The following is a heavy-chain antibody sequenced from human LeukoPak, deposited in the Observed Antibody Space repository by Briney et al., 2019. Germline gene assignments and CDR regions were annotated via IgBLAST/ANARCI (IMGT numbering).Heavy chain of an antibody. CDR2: IYDSGST. J-gene: IGHJ5*02. CDR3: ARSHWGPYGSRIANWFDP. Sequence: PSETLSLTCTVSGGSISRSNYYWGWIRQPPGKGLEWIGSIYDSGSTYYNPSLKSRVTISVDTSKNQFSLKLSSVTAADTAVYYCARSHWGPYGSRIANWFDPWGQGTLVTVSS. D-gene: IGHD6-13*01. V-gene: IGHV4-39*07. CDR1: GGSISRSNYY.